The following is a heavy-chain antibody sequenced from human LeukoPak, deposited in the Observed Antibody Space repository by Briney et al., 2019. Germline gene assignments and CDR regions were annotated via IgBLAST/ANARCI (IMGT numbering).Heavy chain of an antibody. CDR3: ARDTDEWYNSPGDY. V-gene: IGHV3-30*04. Sequence: GGSLRLSCAVSGFTLNTYAMHWVRQSPGKGLEWVATISYDGSPKYYADSLKGRITISRDNSRNTLYLQMNSLRGDDTGVYYCARDTDEWYNSPGDYWGQGTLVTVSS. CDR2: ISYDGSPK. J-gene: IGHJ4*02. D-gene: IGHD1-1*01. CDR1: GFTLNTYA.